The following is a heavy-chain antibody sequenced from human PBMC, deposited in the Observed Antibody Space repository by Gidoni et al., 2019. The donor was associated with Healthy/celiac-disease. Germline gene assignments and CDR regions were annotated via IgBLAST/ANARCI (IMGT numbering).Heavy chain of an antibody. D-gene: IGHD1-26*01. J-gene: IGHJ6*02. CDR3: ARETYVRWEPVIVGATTLFGYFDYYYYGMDV. CDR1: GGSSSSSSYY. Sequence: QLQLQESGPGLVKPSETLSLTCTADGGSSSSSSYYWGWIRQPPGTGLEWIGSISNRGRPYNNPSLKSQVPLSVATSETQCSLELSSVTASDTCVYYCARETYVRWEPVIVGATTLFGYFDYYYYGMDVWCQGTTVTVSS. CDR2: ISNRGRP. V-gene: IGHV4-39*07.